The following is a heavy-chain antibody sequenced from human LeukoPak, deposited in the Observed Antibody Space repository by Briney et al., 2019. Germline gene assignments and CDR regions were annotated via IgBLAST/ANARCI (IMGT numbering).Heavy chain of an antibody. D-gene: IGHD5-24*01. V-gene: IGHV3-30*02. Sequence: PGESLRLSCATSGFTFSFYGMHWVRQAPGKGLEWVAFIQYDGSYKFYADSVQGRFSISRDNSKNTLFLQMNSLRAEDTAVYYCAKEMATIRAFDFWGQGTMVTVSS. J-gene: IGHJ3*01. CDR3: AKEMATIRAFDF. CDR2: IQYDGSYK. CDR1: GFTFSFYG.